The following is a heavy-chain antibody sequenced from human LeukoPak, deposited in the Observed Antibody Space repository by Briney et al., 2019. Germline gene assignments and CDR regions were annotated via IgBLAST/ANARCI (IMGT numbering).Heavy chain of an antibody. V-gene: IGHV3-9*01. CDR2: ISWNSGSI. CDR1: GFTFDDYA. J-gene: IGHJ4*02. CDR3: AKARSAVAGGYFDY. D-gene: IGHD6-19*01. Sequence: GGSLRLSCAASGFTFDDYAMHWVRQAPGKGLEWVSGISWNSGSIGYADSVKGRFTISRDNAKNSLYLQMNSLRAEDTALYYCAKARSAVAGGYFDYWGQGTLVTVSS.